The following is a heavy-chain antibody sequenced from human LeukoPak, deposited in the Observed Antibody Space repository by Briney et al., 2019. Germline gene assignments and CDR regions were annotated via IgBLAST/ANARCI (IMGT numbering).Heavy chain of an antibody. Sequence: PGGSLRLSCAASGFTFSSYAMSWVRQAPGKGLEWVSAISGSGGSTYYADSVKGRFTISRDNSKNTLYLQMNSLRAEDTAVYYCAKDPYDFWSGSHLYYFDYWGQGTLVTVSS. D-gene: IGHD3-3*01. CDR3: AKDPYDFWSGSHLYYFDY. CDR2: ISGSGGST. J-gene: IGHJ4*02. V-gene: IGHV3-23*01. CDR1: GFTFSSYA.